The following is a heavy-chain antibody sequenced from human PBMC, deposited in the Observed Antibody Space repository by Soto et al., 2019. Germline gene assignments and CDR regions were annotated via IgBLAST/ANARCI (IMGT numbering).Heavy chain of an antibody. V-gene: IGHV3-23*01. J-gene: IGHJ4*02. CDR3: AKEHYGSGTYYKVLSGRLDF. CDR1: GFTFNTYA. D-gene: IGHD3-10*01. Sequence: GGSLGLSCAASGFTFNTYALSWVRQAPGKGLEWVSFISGSGSVTSYADSVKGRFTVSRDNSKDTLYLQMNRLRAEDTAVCYCAKEHYGSGTYYKVLSGRLDFRGQGTLVTVSS. CDR2: ISGSGSVT.